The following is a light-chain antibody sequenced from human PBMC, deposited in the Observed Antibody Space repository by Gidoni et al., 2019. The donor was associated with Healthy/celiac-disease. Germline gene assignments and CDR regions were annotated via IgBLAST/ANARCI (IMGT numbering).Light chain of an antibody. V-gene: IGKV1-39*01. J-gene: IGKJ3*01. CDR3: QQSYSSPLT. CDR2: AAS. Sequence: IQMTQSPSSLSASLGDRVTIPCRASQSISSYLNWYQQKPGKAPKLLIYAASSLQSGVPARFSGSGSGTDFTLTISSLEPEDFATYYCQQSYSSPLTFGAGTKVDIK. CDR1: QSISSY.